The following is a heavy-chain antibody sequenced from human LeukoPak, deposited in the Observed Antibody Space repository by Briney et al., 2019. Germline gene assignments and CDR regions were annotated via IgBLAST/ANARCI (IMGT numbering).Heavy chain of an antibody. V-gene: IGHV1-69*05. J-gene: IGHJ4*02. CDR1: GGTFSSYA. D-gene: IGHD2-2*01. Sequence: GASVKVSCKASGGTFSSYAISWVRQAPGQGLEWMGGIIPIFGTANYAQKFQGRVTITTDESTSTAYMELSSLRSEDTAVYYRARTHCSSTSCYQSDYWGQGTLVTVSS. CDR2: IIPIFGTA. CDR3: ARTHCSSTSCYQSDY.